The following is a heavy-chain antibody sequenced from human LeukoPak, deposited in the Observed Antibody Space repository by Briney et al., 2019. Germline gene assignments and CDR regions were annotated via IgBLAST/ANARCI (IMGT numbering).Heavy chain of an antibody. Sequence: PGGSLRLSCAASGFTFSSYAMSWVRQAPGKGLEWVSAISGSGGSTYYADSVKGRFTISRDNSKNTLYLQMNSLRAEDTAVYYCAKDRGRAIFGVVTTDAFDIWGQGTMVTVSS. V-gene: IGHV3-23*01. D-gene: IGHD3-3*01. CDR2: ISGSGGST. CDR3: AKDRGRAIFGVVTTDAFDI. CDR1: GFTFSSYA. J-gene: IGHJ3*02.